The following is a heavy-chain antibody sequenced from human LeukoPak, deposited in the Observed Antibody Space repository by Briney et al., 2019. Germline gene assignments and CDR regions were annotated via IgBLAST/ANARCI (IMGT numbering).Heavy chain of an antibody. CDR1: GCTFTSYY. J-gene: IGHJ5*02. D-gene: IGHD1-26*01. CDR3: ARDNSVGDYAWWFDP. CDR2: INPSGGST. V-gene: IGHV1-46*01. Sequence: ASVKVSCKASGCTFTSYYMHWVRQAPGQGLEWMGIINPSGGSTSYAQKFQGRVTMTRDTSTSTVYMELSSLRSEDTAVYYCARDNSVGDYAWWFDPWGQGTLVTVSS.